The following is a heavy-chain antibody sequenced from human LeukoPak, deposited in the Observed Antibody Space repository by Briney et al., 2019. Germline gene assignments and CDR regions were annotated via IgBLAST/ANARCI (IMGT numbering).Heavy chain of an antibody. V-gene: IGHV4-38-2*02. D-gene: IGHD6-19*01. CDR3: ARDVSSGWFLEYFQH. Sequence: PSETLSLTCTVSGYSISSGYYWGWIRQPPGKGLEWIGSIYHSGSTYYNPSLKSRVTISVDTSKNQFSLKLSSVTAADTAVYYCARDVSSGWFLEYFQHWGQGTLVTVSS. J-gene: IGHJ1*01. CDR1: GYSISSGYY. CDR2: IYHSGST.